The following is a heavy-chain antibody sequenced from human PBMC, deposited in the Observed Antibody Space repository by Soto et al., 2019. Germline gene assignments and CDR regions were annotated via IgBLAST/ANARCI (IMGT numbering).Heavy chain of an antibody. Sequence: QVQLVESGGGVVQPGRSLRLSCVGSGFIFSNNGMHWVRQTPGKGLEWVAFMSYDGSDTFYADSVKGRFTISRDNSKNPRFSHMSNLRAEDTGMYYCPIVRVADSALDRWGQGALVNAAS. D-gene: IGHD3-10*02. CDR1: GFIFSNNG. CDR2: MSYDGSDT. J-gene: IGHJ5*02. CDR3: PIVRVADSALDR. V-gene: IGHV3-30*03.